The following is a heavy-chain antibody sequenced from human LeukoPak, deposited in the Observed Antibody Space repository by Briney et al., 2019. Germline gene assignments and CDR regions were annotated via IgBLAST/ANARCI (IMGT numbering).Heavy chain of an antibody. J-gene: IGHJ4*01. D-gene: IGHD5-18*01. Sequence: PGGSLRLSCAASGFTFSDYYMSWIRQAPGKGLEWVSYISSSGSTIYYADSVEGRFTISRDNANNSMHLQMSGLRAEDTAVYYCASRPGYSYAFDQWGHGSLVTVSS. V-gene: IGHV3-11*01. CDR1: GFTFSDYY. CDR3: ASRPGYSYAFDQ. CDR2: ISSSGSTI.